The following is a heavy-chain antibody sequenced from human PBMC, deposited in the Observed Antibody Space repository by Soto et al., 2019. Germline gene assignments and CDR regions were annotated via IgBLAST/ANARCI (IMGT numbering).Heavy chain of an antibody. D-gene: IGHD6-19*01. V-gene: IGHV3-48*03. Sequence: GSLRLSCAASGFTFSSYEMNWVRQAPGKGLEWVSYVSSSGSTIYYADSVKGRFTISRDNAKNSLYPQMNSLRAEDTAVYYCARDPLGSGWQGYDAFDIWGQGTMVTVSS. CDR3: ARDPLGSGWQGYDAFDI. CDR1: GFTFSSYE. CDR2: VSSSGSTI. J-gene: IGHJ3*02.